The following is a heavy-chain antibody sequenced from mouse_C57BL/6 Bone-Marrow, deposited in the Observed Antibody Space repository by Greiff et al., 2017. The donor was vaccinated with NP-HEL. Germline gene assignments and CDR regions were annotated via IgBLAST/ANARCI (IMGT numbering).Heavy chain of an antibody. CDR3: AREEGLRRGWFAY. V-gene: IGHV1-81*01. CDR2: IYPRSGNT. Sequence: QVQLQQSGAELARPGASVKLSCKASGYTFTSYGISWVKQRTGQGLEWIGEIYPRSGNTYYNEKFKGKATLTADKSSSTAYMELRSLTSEDSAVYFCAREEGLRRGWFAYWGQGTLVTVSA. CDR1: GYTFTSYG. D-gene: IGHD2-4*01. J-gene: IGHJ3*01.